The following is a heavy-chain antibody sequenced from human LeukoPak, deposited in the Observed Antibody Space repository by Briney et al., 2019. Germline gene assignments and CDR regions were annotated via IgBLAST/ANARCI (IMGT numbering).Heavy chain of an antibody. Sequence: GGSLRLSCAASGFTVSSNYMSWVRQAPGKGLEWVSVIYSGGSTYYADSVRGRFTISRDNSKNTLYLQMNSLRAEDTAVYYCARKGINYYGMDVWGQGTTVTVSS. D-gene: IGHD3-10*01. CDR1: GFTVSSNY. J-gene: IGHJ6*02. V-gene: IGHV3-53*05. CDR2: IYSGGST. CDR3: ARKGINYYGMDV.